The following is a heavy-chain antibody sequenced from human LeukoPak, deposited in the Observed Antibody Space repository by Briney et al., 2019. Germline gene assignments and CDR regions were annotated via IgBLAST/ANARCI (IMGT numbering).Heavy chain of an antibody. J-gene: IGHJ5*02. Sequence: SQTLSLTCAIAGDSVSSNSAAWNWIRQSPSRGLEWLGRTYYRSKWYSDYSVSVKSRIIINPDTPRNQFSLQLNSVTPEDTAVYYCARRLTQYDCFDPWGQGILVTVSS. V-gene: IGHV6-1*01. D-gene: IGHD2-2*01. CDR2: TYYRSKWYS. CDR1: GDSVSSNSAA. CDR3: ARRLTQYDCFDP.